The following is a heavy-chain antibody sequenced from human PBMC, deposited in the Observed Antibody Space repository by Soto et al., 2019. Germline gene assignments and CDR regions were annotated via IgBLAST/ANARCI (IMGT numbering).Heavy chain of an antibody. CDR1: GFTVSSNY. CDR3: ARARFWSGYYYGMDV. J-gene: IGHJ6*02. CDR2: IYSGGST. Sequence: GGSLRLSCAASGFTVSSNYMSWVRQAPGKGLEWVSFIYSGGSTYYADSVKGRFTISRDNSKNTLYLQMNSLRAEDTAVYYCARARFWSGYYYGMDVWGQGTTVTVSS. D-gene: IGHD3-3*01. V-gene: IGHV3-53*01.